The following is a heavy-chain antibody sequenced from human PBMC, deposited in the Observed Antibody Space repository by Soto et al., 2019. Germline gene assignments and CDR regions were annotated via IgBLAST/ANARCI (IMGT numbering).Heavy chain of an antibody. V-gene: IGHV3-23*01. Sequence: GGSLRLSCAASGFTFSNYAMSWVRQVPGKGLEWVSAISGSGGSTYYADSVKGRFTISRDNSKNTLYLQMSSLSAEDTAVYYCAKPNLFCSSTSCYDYWGQGTLVTVSS. CDR1: GFTFSNYA. D-gene: IGHD2-2*01. CDR3: AKPNLFCSSTSCYDY. CDR2: ISGSGGST. J-gene: IGHJ4*02.